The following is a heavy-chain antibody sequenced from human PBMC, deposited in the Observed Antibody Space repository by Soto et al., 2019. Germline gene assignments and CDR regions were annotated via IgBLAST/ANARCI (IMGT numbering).Heavy chain of an antibody. V-gene: IGHV3-21*01. Sequence: GGSLRLSCAASGFTFSSYSMNWVRQAPGKGLEWVSSISSSSSYIYYADSVKGRFTISRDNAKNSLYLQMNSLRAEDTAVYYCARDPEASYYYYYYMDVWGKGTTVTVSS. J-gene: IGHJ6*03. CDR2: ISSSSSYI. CDR1: GFTFSSYS. CDR3: ARDPEASYYYYYYMDV.